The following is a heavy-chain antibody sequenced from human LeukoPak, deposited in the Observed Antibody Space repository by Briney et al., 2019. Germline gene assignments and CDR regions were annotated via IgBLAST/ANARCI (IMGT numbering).Heavy chain of an antibody. Sequence: PGRSLRLAHAASGFTFTSQAMSSARQAPGKWLEWHLALSGSGGSTYYADSVKGRFTISRDNSKNTLYLQMNSLRAEDTAVYYCAKVYGSGNNWFDPWGQGTLVSVSS. V-gene: IGHV3-23*01. J-gene: IGHJ5*02. CDR3: AKVYGSGNNWFDP. D-gene: IGHD3-10*01. CDR2: LSGSGGST. CDR1: GFTFTSQA.